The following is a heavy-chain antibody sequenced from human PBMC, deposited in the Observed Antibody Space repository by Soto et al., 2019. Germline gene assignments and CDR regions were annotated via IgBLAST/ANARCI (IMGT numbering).Heavy chain of an antibody. J-gene: IGHJ5*02. V-gene: IGHV4-61*08. CDR3: ARAVYDSSGYYYVEWFDP. D-gene: IGHD3-22*01. Sequence: SETLSLTCTVSGGSISSGGYYWSWIRQPPGKGLEWIGYIYYSGSTNYNPSLKSRVTISVDTSKNQFSLKLSSVTAADTAVYYCARAVYDSSGYYYVEWFDPWGQGTLVTVSS. CDR1: GGSISSGGYY. CDR2: IYYSGST.